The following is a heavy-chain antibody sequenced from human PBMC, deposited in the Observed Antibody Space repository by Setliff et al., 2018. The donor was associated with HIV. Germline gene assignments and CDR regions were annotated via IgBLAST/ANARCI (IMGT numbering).Heavy chain of an antibody. CDR1: GFTFSHYY. Sequence: GGSLRLSCAASGFTFSHYYMSWIRQAPGKGLQWVSDISGSGTTIYYADSVKGRFTISRDNAKNSLYLQMNSLTADDTAVYYCARGTIELWLSDYYMDVWGQGTTVTVSS. CDR2: ISGSGTTI. V-gene: IGHV3-11*04. D-gene: IGHD5-18*01. CDR3: ARGTIELWLSDYYMDV. J-gene: IGHJ6*03.